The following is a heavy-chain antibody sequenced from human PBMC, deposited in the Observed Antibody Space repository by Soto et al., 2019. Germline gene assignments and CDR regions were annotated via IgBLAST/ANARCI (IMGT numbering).Heavy chain of an antibody. CDR1: GGSISSYY. D-gene: IGHD2-15*01. Sequence: PSETLSLTCTVSGGSISSYYWSWIRQPPGKGLEWIGYIYYSGSTNYNPSLKSRVTISVDTSKNQFSLKLSSVTAADTAVYYCARGYCSGGSGVAPATNYYYGMDVWGKGTTGTCSS. J-gene: IGHJ6*04. CDR3: ARGYCSGGSGVAPATNYYYGMDV. CDR2: IYYSGST. V-gene: IGHV4-59*12.